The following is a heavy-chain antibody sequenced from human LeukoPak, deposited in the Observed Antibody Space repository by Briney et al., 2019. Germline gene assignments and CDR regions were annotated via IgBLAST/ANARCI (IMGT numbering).Heavy chain of an antibody. CDR3: AKDSRYSSGWGFDY. CDR1: GFTFSSYA. D-gene: IGHD6-19*01. Sequence: GGSLRLSCAASGFTFSSYAMTWVRQAPGKGLEWVSAISGTGGSTYYADSVKGRFTISRDNSKNTLYLQMNSLRAEDTAVYYCAKDSRYSSGWGFDYWGQGTLVTVSS. J-gene: IGHJ4*02. V-gene: IGHV3-23*01. CDR2: ISGTGGST.